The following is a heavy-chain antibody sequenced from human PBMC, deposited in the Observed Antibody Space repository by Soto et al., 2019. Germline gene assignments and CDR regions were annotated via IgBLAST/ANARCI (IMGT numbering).Heavy chain of an antibody. V-gene: IGHV4-30-4*01. J-gene: IGHJ4*02. Sequence: PSETLSLTCTVSGGSISSGDYYWSWIRQPPGKGLEWIGYIYYSGSTYYNPSLKSRVTISVDTSKNQFSLKLSSVTAADTAVYYCARDPIDYDSSGYHTEVYWGQGTLVTVSS. CDR2: IYYSGST. CDR1: GGSISSGDYY. CDR3: ARDPIDYDSSGYHTEVY. D-gene: IGHD3-22*01.